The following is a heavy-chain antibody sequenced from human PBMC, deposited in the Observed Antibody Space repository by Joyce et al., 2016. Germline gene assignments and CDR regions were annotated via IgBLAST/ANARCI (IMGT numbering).Heavy chain of an antibody. CDR1: GFTLSSYS. Sequence: EVQLVESGGGLVQPGGSLRLSCADSGFTLSSYSMNWVRQAPGKGLEWVSYISSSSSTIYYADSVKGRFTISRDNAKNSLYLQMNSLRAEDTAVYYCAKADYGDKIDAFDIWGQGTMVTVSS. J-gene: IGHJ3*02. CDR3: AKADYGDKIDAFDI. CDR2: ISSSSSTI. V-gene: IGHV3-48*01. D-gene: IGHD4-17*01.